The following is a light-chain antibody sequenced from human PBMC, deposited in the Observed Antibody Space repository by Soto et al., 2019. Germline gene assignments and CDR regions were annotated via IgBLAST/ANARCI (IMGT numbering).Light chain of an antibody. CDR3: CSYAPSRTLL. CDR2: EGN. J-gene: IGLJ2*01. V-gene: IGLV2-23*01. Sequence: QSVLTQPASVSESPGQSITISCTGTSSDVGTYNLVTWYQQHPGKAPKLIIYEGNKRPSGVSNRFSAPKSGNTASLTISGLLAEDEADYYCCSYAPSRTLLFGGGTKVTVL. CDR1: SSDVGTYNL.